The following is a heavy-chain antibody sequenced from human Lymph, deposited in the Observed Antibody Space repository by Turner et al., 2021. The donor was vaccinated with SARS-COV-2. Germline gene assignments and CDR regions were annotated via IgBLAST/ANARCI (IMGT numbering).Heavy chain of an antibody. CDR3: ARETVNNWVDP. D-gene: IGHD2-21*02. CDR2: IYYRGST. CDR1: GGSMNSNY. J-gene: IGHJ5*02. Sequence: QVQLQESGPRQVKPLETLSITCTVSGGSMNSNYWSWIRQPPGKRLEWFGYIYYRGSTNYNPSLKSRVTISVDTSKIQFSLKLTSVTAADTAIYYCARETVNNWVDPWGQGILVTVSS. V-gene: IGHV4-59*01.